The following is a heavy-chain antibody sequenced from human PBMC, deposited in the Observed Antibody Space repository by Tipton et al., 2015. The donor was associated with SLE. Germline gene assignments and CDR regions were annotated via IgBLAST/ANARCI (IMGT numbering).Heavy chain of an antibody. CDR2: NYGGGRNS. J-gene: IGHJ4*02. V-gene: IGHV3-23*03. D-gene: IGHD1-26*01. CDR3: AKDSSPGESSGYFDY. Sequence: SLRLSCAASGFTFRSYAITWVRQAPGKGLEWVSVNYGGGRNSYYADSVKGRFTFSRDDSKNTLYLQMTSLRAEDTAVYYCAKDSSPGESSGYFDYWGQGTLGTVSS. CDR1: GFTFRSYA.